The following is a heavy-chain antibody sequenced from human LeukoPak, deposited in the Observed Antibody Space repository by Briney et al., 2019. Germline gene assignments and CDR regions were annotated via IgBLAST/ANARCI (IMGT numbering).Heavy chain of an antibody. CDR2: IKSDGSTT. V-gene: IGHV3-74*01. J-gene: IGHJ6*02. Sequence: GGSLRLSCAASGFTFSNYWMHWVRHAPGKGLVWVSRIKSDGSTTNYADSMKGRFTISRDNAKNTLFLQMNSLRAEDTAVYYCASLQNVPSYYYYYVMDVWGQGTTVTVSS. D-gene: IGHD2/OR15-2a*01. CDR3: ASLQNVPSYYYYYVMDV. CDR1: GFTFSNYW.